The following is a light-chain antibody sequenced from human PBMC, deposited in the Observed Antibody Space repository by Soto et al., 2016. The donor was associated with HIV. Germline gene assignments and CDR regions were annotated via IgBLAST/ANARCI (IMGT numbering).Light chain of an antibody. CDR3: NSRDSSGNQWV. CDR2: GKN. Sequence: SSELTQDPAVSVALGQTVRITCQGDSLRSYYASWYQQKPGQAPILVMYGKNNRPPGIPDRFSGSSSGNTGSLTITGTQAEDEADYYCNSRDSSGNQWVFGGGTKLTVL. CDR1: SLRSYY. V-gene: IGLV3-19*01. J-gene: IGLJ3*02.